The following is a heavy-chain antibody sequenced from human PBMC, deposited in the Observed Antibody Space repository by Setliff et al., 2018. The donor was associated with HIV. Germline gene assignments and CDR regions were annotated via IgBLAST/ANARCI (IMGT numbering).Heavy chain of an antibody. CDR3: ASAGAWQRNALDI. V-gene: IGHV1-46*01. J-gene: IGHJ3*02. CDR1: GYSFTNHY. D-gene: IGHD5-12*01. Sequence: ASVKVSCKPSGYSFTNHYMHWVRQVPGQGLEWMGVINPTGGSTRNTQKFQGRVAMTRDTSTSTVYMELSSLRSEDTAVYYCASAGAWQRNALDIWGQGTMVTGS. CDR2: INPTGGST.